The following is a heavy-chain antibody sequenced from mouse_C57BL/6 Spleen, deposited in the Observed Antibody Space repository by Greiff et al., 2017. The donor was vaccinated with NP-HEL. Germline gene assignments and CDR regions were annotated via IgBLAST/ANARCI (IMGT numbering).Heavy chain of an antibody. CDR3: ARVNYYGSSYDAMDY. Sequence: VKLPESGAELAKPGASVKLSCKASGYTFTSYWMYWVKQRPGQGLEWIGDINPSSGYTKYNQKFEDKATLTADKSSSTAYMQLSSLTYEDSAVYYCARVNYYGSSYDAMDYWGQGTSVTVSS. CDR2: INPSSGYT. D-gene: IGHD1-1*01. J-gene: IGHJ4*01. V-gene: IGHV1-7*01. CDR1: GYTFTSYW.